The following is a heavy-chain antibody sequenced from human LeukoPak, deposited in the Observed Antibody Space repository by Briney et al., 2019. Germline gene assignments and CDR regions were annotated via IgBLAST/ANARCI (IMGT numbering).Heavy chain of an antibody. V-gene: IGHV4-4*07. J-gene: IGHJ3*02. Sequence: PSETLSLTCTVSGGSISSYYWSWIRQPAGKGLEWIGRIYSSGSTNYNPSLKSRVTMSVDTSKNQFSLRLSSVTAADTAVYYCARSGMVTHAFDIWGQGTMVTVSS. CDR2: IYSSGST. D-gene: IGHD5-18*01. CDR3: ARSGMVTHAFDI. CDR1: GGSISSYY.